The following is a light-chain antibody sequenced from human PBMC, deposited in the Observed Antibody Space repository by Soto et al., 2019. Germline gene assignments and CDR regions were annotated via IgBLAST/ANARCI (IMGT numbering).Light chain of an antibody. CDR2: GAS. Sequence: ENVLTQSPGTLSLSPGERATLSCRASQSVTSSHLAWYQQKPGQAPRLLIYGASTRATGIPDRFSGSGSVTDFTLTISRLEPEDFAVYYCQQYKSYRAFGQGTKVDTK. CDR1: QSVTSSH. V-gene: IGKV3-20*01. CDR3: QQYKSYRA. J-gene: IGKJ1*01.